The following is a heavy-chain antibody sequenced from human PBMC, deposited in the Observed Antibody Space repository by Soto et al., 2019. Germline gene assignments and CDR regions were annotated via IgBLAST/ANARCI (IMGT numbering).Heavy chain of an antibody. J-gene: IGHJ4*02. CDR2: IYYSGST. Sequence: QLQLQESGPGLVKPSENLSLTCTVSGGSISSSSYYWGWIRQPPGKGLEWIGSIYYSGSTYYNPSLKSRVTISVDTSKNQFSLKLSSVTAADTAVYYCARLVVATINGIDYWGQGTLVTVSS. CDR1: GGSISSSSYY. V-gene: IGHV4-39*01. CDR3: ARLVVATINGIDY. D-gene: IGHD5-12*01.